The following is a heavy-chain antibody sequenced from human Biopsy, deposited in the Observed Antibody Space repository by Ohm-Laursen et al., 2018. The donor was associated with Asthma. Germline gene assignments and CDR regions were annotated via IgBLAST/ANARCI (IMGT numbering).Heavy chain of an antibody. CDR2: IVAANSET. V-gene: IGHV5-51*01. CDR3: ARFIDGTFFVDY. D-gene: IGHD1-7*01. Sequence: ASLRISCKASGYTFSDSWIGWVRQMSGKGLEWKGIIVAANSETKYSPSFQGQVTISVDMSIITAFLQWSSLKASDTAMYYCARFIDGTFFVDYWGQGTLVTVSS. J-gene: IGHJ4*02. CDR1: GYTFSDSW.